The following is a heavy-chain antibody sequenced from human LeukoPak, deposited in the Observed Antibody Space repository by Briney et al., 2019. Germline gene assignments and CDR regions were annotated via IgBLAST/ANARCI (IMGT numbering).Heavy chain of an antibody. CDR3: ARDLGSGVYYYYYYMDV. D-gene: IGHD3-10*01. J-gene: IGHJ6*03. CDR1: GGSISSYY. Sequence: SETLSLTCTVSGGSISSYYWSWIRQPAGKGLEWIGRIYTSGSTNYSPSLKSRVTMSVDTSKNQFSLKLSSVTAADTAVYYCARDLGSGVYYYYYYMDVWGKGTTVTVSS. CDR2: IYTSGST. V-gene: IGHV4-4*07.